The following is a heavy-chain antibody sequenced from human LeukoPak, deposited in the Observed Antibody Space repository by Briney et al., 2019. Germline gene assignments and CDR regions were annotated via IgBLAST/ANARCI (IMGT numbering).Heavy chain of an antibody. CDR1: GYTFTRNG. J-gene: IGHJ4*02. V-gene: IGHV1-18*01. D-gene: IGHD2-2*01. Sequence: ASVKVSCKASGYTFTRNGITWVRQVPGQGLEWMGWINADTGDTVYAQMFRDTVTMTTDTSTSTAYLEVRSLRSDDTAFYYRARSGHCSGTSCYAEGIDYWGQGTLVTVSS. CDR3: ARSGHCSGTSCYAEGIDY. CDR2: INADTGDT.